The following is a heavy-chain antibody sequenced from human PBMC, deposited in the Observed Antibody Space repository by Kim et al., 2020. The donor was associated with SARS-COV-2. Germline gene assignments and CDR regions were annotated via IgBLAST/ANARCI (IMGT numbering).Heavy chain of an antibody. CDR3: ARYYDFWSDHYYYYGMDA. J-gene: IGHJ6*02. V-gene: IGHV3-7*04. Sequence: KGRFTISRDNAKNSLYLQMNSLRAEDTAVYYCARYYDFWSDHYYYYGMDAWGQGTTVTVSS. D-gene: IGHD3-3*01.